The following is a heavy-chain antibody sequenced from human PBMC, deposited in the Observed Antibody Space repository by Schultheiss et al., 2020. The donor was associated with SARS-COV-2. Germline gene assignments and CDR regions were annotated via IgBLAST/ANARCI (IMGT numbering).Heavy chain of an antibody. CDR1: GFTFSSYA. V-gene: IGHV3-30-3*01. CDR3: ARKAGYYDSSPDAFDI. Sequence: GESLKISCAASGFTFSSYAMHWVRQAPGKGLEWVAVISYDGSNKYYADSVKGRFTISRDNAKNSLYLQMNSLRAEDTAVYYCARKAGYYDSSPDAFDIWGQGTMVTVSS. D-gene: IGHD3-22*01. J-gene: IGHJ3*02. CDR2: ISYDGSNK.